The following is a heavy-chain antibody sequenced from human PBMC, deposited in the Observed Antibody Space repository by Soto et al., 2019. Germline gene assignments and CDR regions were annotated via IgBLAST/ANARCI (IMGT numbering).Heavy chain of an antibody. J-gene: IGHJ4*02. CDR3: ARGGIVVVPAAMRSWNY. D-gene: IGHD2-2*01. Sequence: QVQLQQWGAGLLKPSETLSLTCAVYGGSFSGYYWSWIRQRPGKGLEWIGEINHSGSTNYNPSLKSRVTISVDTSKNQFSLKLSSVTAADTAVYYCARGGIVVVPAAMRSWNYWGQGTLVTVSS. CDR1: GGSFSGYY. V-gene: IGHV4-34*01. CDR2: INHSGST.